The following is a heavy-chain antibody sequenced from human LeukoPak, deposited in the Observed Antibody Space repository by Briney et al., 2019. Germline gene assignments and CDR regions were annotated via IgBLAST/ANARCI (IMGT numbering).Heavy chain of an antibody. CDR1: GYTFTGYY. CDR3: ARLIVVVVAARDYYYMDV. J-gene: IGHJ6*03. D-gene: IGHD2-15*01. CDR2: INPNSGGT. V-gene: IGHV1-2*06. Sequence: ASVKVSCKASGYTFTGYYMHWVRQAPGQGLEWMGRINPNSGGTNYAQKFQGRVTMTRDTSISTAYMELSRLRSDDTAVYYCARLIVVVVAARDYYYMDVWGKGTTVTVSS.